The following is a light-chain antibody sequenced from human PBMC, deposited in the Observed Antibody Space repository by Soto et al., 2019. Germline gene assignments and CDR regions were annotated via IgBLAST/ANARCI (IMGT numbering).Light chain of an antibody. J-gene: IGKJ1*01. CDR1: QGISSY. CDR3: QQYYSYPHT. V-gene: IGKV1-8*01. CDR2: AAS. Sequence: AIRMTQSPSSFSASTGDRVTITCRASQGISSYLAWYQQKPGKAPKLLIYAASTLQSGVPSRFSGSGSGTDFTLTISCLQSEYFATYSCQQYYSYPHTFGQGTKVEIK.